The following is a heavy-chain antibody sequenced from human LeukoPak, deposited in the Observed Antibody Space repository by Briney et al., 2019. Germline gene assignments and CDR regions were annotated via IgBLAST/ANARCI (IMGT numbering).Heavy chain of an antibody. J-gene: IGHJ4*02. CDR1: GGSFSGYY. CDR3: ARGGRIAVAGFTD. CDR2: VNHSGST. V-gene: IGHV4-34*01. D-gene: IGHD6-19*01. Sequence: SETLSLTCAVYGGSFSGYYWSWIRQPPGKGLEWIGEVNHSGSTNYNPSLKSRVTISVDTSKNQFSLKLSSVTAADTAVYYCARGGRIAVAGFTDWGQGTLVTVSS.